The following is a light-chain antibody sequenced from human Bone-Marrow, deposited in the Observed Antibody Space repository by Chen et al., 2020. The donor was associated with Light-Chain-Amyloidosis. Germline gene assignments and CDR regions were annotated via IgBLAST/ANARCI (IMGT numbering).Light chain of an antibody. J-gene: IGKJ4*01. Sequence: DIQLTQSPSTLSTSVGDRVTVSCRASQSISSGLAWYQQKPGKAPKLLIYQASTLGGGVPSRVSGSGSGTAFTLTVRSMPPDEVATYYCQQYDAYPLTFGGGTKVEI. V-gene: IGKV1-5*03. CDR2: QAS. CDR3: QQYDAYPLT. CDR1: QSISSG.